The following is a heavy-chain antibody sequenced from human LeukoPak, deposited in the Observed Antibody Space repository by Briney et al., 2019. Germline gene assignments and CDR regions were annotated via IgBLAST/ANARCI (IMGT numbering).Heavy chain of an antibody. CDR3: ARDSDGSGSYVYYMDV. CDR2: IYTSGST. V-gene: IGHV4-4*07. J-gene: IGHJ6*03. D-gene: IGHD3-10*01. CDR1: GGSISSYY. Sequence: PSETLSLTCTVSGGSISSYYWSWIRQPAGKGLEWIGRIYTSGSTNYNPSLKSRVTMSVDTSKNQSSLKLSSVTAADTAVYYCARDSDGSGSYVYYMDVWGKGTTVTISS.